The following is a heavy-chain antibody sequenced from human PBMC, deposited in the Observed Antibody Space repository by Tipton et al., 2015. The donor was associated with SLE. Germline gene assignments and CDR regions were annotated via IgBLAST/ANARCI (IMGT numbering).Heavy chain of an antibody. CDR1: GFTFSSYA. D-gene: IGHD3-10*01. CDR2: ISYEGSNK. V-gene: IGHV3-30*14. CDR3: ARDPPFITMVRGENY. J-gene: IGHJ4*02. Sequence: SLRLSCAASGFTFSSYAMHWVRQAPGKGLEWVAVISYEGSNKYYADSVKGRFTISRDNSKNTLYLQMNSLRAEDTAVYYCARDPPFITMVRGENYWGQGTLVTVSS.